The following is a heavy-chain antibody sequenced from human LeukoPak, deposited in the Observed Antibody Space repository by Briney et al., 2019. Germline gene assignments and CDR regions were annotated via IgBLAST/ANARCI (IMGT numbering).Heavy chain of an antibody. CDR2: IFYSGNT. V-gene: IGHV4-39*01. Sequence: SETLSLTCTVSAGSISSSDYYWGWIRQPPGKGLEWIGSIFYSGNTYYNPSLKSRITISVDTSKNQFSLKLSSVTAADTAVYHCARVAVAGTSFDYWGQGTLVTVSS. CDR3: ARVAVAGTSFDY. CDR1: AGSISSSDYY. J-gene: IGHJ4*02. D-gene: IGHD6-19*01.